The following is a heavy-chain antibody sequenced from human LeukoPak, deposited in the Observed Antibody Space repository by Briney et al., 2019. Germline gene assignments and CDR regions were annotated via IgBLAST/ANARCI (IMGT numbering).Heavy chain of an antibody. V-gene: IGHV3-21*01. CDR1: GFTFSTYS. D-gene: IGHD5-18*01. CDR2: ISSSTSYI. CDR3: ARYGYSYGDY. J-gene: IGHJ4*02. Sequence: NPGGSLRLSCAASGFTFSTYSMNWVRQAPGKGLEWVSFISSSTSYIYYADSVKGRFTISRDNAKNSLYLQMNSLRAEDTAVYYCARYGYSYGDYWGQGTLVTVSS.